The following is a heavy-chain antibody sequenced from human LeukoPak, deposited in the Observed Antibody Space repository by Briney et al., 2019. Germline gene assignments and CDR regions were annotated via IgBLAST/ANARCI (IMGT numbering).Heavy chain of an antibody. CDR3: ARVAPGGCTNGVCYTEYYGMDV. D-gene: IGHD2-8*01. J-gene: IGHJ6*02. Sequence: ASETLSLTCTASGGSISSYYWSWIRQPPGKGLEWIGYIYYSGSTNYNPSLKSRVTISVDTSKNQFSLKLSSVTAADTAVYYCARVAPGGCTNGVCYTEYYGMDVWGQGTTVTVSS. CDR1: GGSISSYY. V-gene: IGHV4-59*01. CDR2: IYYSGST.